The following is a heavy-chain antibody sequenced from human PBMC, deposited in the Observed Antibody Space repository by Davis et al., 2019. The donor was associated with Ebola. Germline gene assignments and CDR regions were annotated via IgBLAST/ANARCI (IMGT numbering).Heavy chain of an antibody. V-gene: IGHV1-69*06. CDR3: ASVPFPGIAVAGLGY. Sequence: SVKVSCKASGYTFTSYAISWVRQAPGQGLEWMGGIIPIFGTANYAQKFQGRVTITADKSTSTAYMELSSLRSEDTAVYYCASVPFPGIAVAGLGYWGQGTLVTVSS. J-gene: IGHJ4*02. CDR2: IIPIFGTA. CDR1: GYTFTSYA. D-gene: IGHD6-19*01.